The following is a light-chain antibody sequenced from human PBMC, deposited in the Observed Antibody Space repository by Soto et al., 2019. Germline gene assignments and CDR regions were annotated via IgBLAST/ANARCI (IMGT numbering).Light chain of an antibody. CDR1: QSSSGY. CDR3: QQRSR. Sequence: NVLTQSPATLSLSPGESATLSCRASQSSSGYLAWYQQKPGQPPTLLIYDASTRAPGIPARFSGSGSGTDYTLTITSLEPEDFAVYYCQQRSRFGGGTKVEIK. V-gene: IGKV3-11*01. J-gene: IGKJ4*01. CDR2: DAS.